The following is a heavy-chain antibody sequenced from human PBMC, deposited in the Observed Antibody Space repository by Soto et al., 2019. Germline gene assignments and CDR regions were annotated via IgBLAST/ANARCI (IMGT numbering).Heavy chain of an antibody. CDR2: ISVSGGSR. V-gene: IGHV3-23*01. J-gene: IGHJ4*02. CDR1: GFTFSTYA. Sequence: QTGGSLRLSCAASGFTFSTYAMSWVRQTPGKGPEWVSGISVSGGSRYYADSVKGRSTISRDDAKNSVYLQIDSLRDEDTALYYCSRSPEVGVRGAYWGQGTLVTVS. D-gene: IGHD3-16*01. CDR3: SRSPEVGVRGAY.